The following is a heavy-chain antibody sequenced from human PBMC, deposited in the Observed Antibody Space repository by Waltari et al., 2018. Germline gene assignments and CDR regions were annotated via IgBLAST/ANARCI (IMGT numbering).Heavy chain of an antibody. D-gene: IGHD1-26*01. J-gene: IGHJ6*02. CDR3: ARDSFGHGRQSSYHFGMDV. V-gene: IGHV3-21*02. CDR2: VSSGASHT. CDR1: EFTFGAYA. Sequence: EVQLVESGGDLVKPGGSLRLSCVGSEFTFGAYAMNWFRQGPGKGLEWLSSVSSGASHTDYADSVKGRFTISRDDAKNSVYLEMKRLRVDDTAVYYCARDSFGHGRQSSYHFGMDVWGQGTTVTVSS.